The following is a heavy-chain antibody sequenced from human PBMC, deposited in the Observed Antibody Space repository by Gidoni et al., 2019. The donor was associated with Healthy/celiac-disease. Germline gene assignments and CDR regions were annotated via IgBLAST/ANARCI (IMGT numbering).Heavy chain of an antibody. CDR1: GYTFTSYG. V-gene: IGHV1-18*01. J-gene: IGHJ5*02. CDR3: AGRPQLNSSGWYEANWFDP. D-gene: IGHD6-19*01. Sequence: QVQLVQSGAEVKKPGASVKVSCKASGYTFTSYGTSWVRQAPGQGLEWMGWISAYNGNTNYAQKLQGRVTMTTDTSTSTAYMELRSLRSDDTAVYYCAGRPQLNSSGWYEANWFDPWGQGTLVTVSS. CDR2: ISAYNGNT.